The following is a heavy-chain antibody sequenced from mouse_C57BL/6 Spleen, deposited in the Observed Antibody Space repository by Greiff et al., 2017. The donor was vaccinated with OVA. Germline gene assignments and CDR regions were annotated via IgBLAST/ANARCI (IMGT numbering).Heavy chain of an antibody. CDR2: IDPSDSYT. V-gene: IGHV1-59*01. CDR3: ARGPRGYSFAY. D-gene: IGHD2-3*01. Sequence: QVQLQQPGAELVRPGTSVKLSCKASGYTFTSYWMHWVKQRPGQGLEWIGVIDPSDSYTNYNQKFKGKATLTVDTSSSTAYMQLSSLTSEDSAVYYCARGPRGYSFAYWGQGTLVTVSA. CDR1: GYTFTSYW. J-gene: IGHJ3*01.